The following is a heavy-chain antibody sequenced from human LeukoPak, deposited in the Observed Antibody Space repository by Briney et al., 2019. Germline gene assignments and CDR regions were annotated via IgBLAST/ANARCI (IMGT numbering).Heavy chain of an antibody. CDR2: ISGSGGST. D-gene: IGHD3-3*01. CDR1: GFTFSSYA. CDR3: AKDEYYDFWSGSVAFDI. Sequence: GGSLRLSCAASGFTFSSYAMSWVRQAPGKGLEWVSAISGSGGSTYYADSVKGRFTISRDNSKNTLYLQMNSLRAEDTAVYYYAKDEYYDFWSGSVAFDIWGQGTMVTVSS. V-gene: IGHV3-23*01. J-gene: IGHJ3*02.